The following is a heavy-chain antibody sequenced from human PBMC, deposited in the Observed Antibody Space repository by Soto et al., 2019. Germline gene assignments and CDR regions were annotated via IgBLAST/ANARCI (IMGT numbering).Heavy chain of an antibody. D-gene: IGHD6-6*01. V-gene: IGHV1-46*01. CDR1: GYSFTAYF. Sequence: ASVKVSCKASGYSFTAYFMHWVRQAPGQGLEWMGIVHPSGGNTNYAQKFQGRVTMTWDTSTTTVYMELSSLRSDDTAVYYCARAPYSSSSFFIDDWGQGTPVPVSS. CDR3: ARAPYSSSSFFIDD. J-gene: IGHJ4*02. CDR2: VHPSGGNT.